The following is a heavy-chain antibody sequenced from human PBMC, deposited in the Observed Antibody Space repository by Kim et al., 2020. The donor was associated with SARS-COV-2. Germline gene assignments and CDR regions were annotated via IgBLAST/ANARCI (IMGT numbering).Heavy chain of an antibody. V-gene: IGHV3-30*18. Sequence: GGSLRLSCAASGFTFSSYGMHWVRQAPGKGLEWVAVISYDGSNKYYADSVKGRFTISRDNSKNTLYLQMNSLRAEDTAVYYCAKGSTMVRGWGLVVYYGMDVWGQGTTVTVSS. CDR3: AKGSTMVRGWGLVVYYGMDV. J-gene: IGHJ6*02. CDR1: GFTFSSYG. CDR2: ISYDGSNK. D-gene: IGHD3-10*01.